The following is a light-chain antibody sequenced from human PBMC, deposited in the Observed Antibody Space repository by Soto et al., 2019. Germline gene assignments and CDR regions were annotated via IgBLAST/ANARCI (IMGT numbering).Light chain of an antibody. V-gene: IGKV3-15*01. CDR3: QQYDYWPPIT. Sequence: EIDMTESAASLSVNTGERETLSCRASQTVHTNLAWYQQTPGQSPRLLIYGAPTRATGIQARFSGGGSWTEFTLTISTLHSEDFAVYYCQQYDYWPPITFCQGTRLE. CDR2: GAP. CDR1: QTVHTN. J-gene: IGKJ5*01.